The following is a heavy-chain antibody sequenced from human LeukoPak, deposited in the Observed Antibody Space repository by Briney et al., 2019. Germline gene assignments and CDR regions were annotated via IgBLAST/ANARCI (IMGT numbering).Heavy chain of an antibody. CDR3: ARYPPGAGDAFDI. J-gene: IGHJ3*02. CDR2: MNPNSGNT. Sequence: ASVKVSCKASGYTFTSYDINWVRQATGQGLEWMGWMNPNSGNTGYAQKFQGRVTITRNTSISTAYMELSSLRSEDTAVYYCARYPPGAGDAFDIWGQGTMVTVSS. D-gene: IGHD7-27*01. V-gene: IGHV1-8*01. CDR1: GYTFTSYD.